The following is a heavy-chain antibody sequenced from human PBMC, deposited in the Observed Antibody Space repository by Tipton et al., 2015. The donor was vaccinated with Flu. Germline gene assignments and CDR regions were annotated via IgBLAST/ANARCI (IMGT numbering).Heavy chain of an antibody. CDR3: AARRGTSTSAPFDY. CDR2: IYHNGNT. Sequence: LRLSCVVSGGSMSSANWWSWVRQTPGKGLEWIGEIYHNGNTNYNPSLTSRVTISIDKSNIQFSLRLNSVTAADTAIYYCAARRGTSTSAPFDYWGQGTLVTVSS. CDR1: GGSMSSANW. V-gene: IGHV4/OR15-8*02. D-gene: IGHD2-2*01. J-gene: IGHJ4*02.